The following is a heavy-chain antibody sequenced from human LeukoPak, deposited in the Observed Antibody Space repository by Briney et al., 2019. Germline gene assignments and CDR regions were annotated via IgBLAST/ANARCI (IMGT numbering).Heavy chain of an antibody. D-gene: IGHD4-17*01. J-gene: IGHJ4*02. V-gene: IGHV4-34*01. CDR3: ARGPTTVTRAFDY. CDR1: GGSFNGYY. Sequence: SSETLSLTCAVYGGSFNGYYWSWIRQPPGKGLEWIGEINHRGSTNYNPSLKSRVTISVDTSKNQFSLKLSSVTAADTAVYYCARGPTTVTRAFDYWGQGTLVTVSS. CDR2: INHRGST.